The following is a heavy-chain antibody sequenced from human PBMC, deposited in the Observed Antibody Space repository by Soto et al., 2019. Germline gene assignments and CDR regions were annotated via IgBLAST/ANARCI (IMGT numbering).Heavy chain of an antibody. Sequence: QVQLQESGPGLVKPSQPLSLPCTVSGGSISSGGYYWSWIRQPPGKGLEWIGYIYYSGSTYYNPSLKSRVTISVDTSKNQFSLKLSSVTAADTAVYYCARARRVTIFGVVNDLPSSGMDVWGQGTTVTVSS. V-gene: IGHV4-31*03. J-gene: IGHJ6*02. CDR1: GGSISSGGYY. CDR2: IYYSGST. CDR3: ARARRVTIFGVVNDLPSSGMDV. D-gene: IGHD3-3*01.